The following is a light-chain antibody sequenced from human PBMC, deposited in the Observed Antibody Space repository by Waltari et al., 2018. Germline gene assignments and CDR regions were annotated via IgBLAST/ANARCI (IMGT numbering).Light chain of an antibody. CDR2: EDT. V-gene: IGLV2-23*01. CDR3: CSYAGGTASIL. Sequence: QSALTQPASVSGSPGQSITISCTGTSSDVGSHNLVSWYQHHPGKAPKLMIYEDTKRPSGVSNRFSGSKSCNTASLTISGLQAEDDADYYCCSYAGGTASILLGGGTKLTVL. CDR1: SSDVGSHNL. J-gene: IGLJ2*01.